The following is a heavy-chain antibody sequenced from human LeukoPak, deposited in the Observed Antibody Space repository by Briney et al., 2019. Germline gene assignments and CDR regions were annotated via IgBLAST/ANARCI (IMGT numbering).Heavy chain of an antibody. CDR3: ARQRSDILTGDYREPYYYYGIDV. CDR1: GGSISSCSYY. Sequence: SETLSLTCTVSGGSISSCSYYWGRIRPPQGKGREWIGSNYYSGSSYYNPSLKSGVTISVDTSKDQFSLQLSSVSAADTAVYYCARQRSDILTGDYREPYYYYGIDVWGQGTTVTVSS. D-gene: IGHD3-9*01. V-gene: IGHV4-39*01. CDR2: NYYSGSS. J-gene: IGHJ6*02.